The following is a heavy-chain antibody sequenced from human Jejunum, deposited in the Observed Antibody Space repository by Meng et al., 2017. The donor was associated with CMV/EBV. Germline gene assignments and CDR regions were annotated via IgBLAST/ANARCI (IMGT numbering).Heavy chain of an antibody. CDR3: ARDSYSHGSGSYNWFDL. V-gene: IGHV4-59*01. J-gene: IGHJ5*02. CDR2: VHHSGST. D-gene: IGHD3-10*01. Sequence: SITSYYWSWIRQPPGKGLEWIGFVHHSGSTNYNPSLKSRLTMSVETPKNQFSLTLSSVTAADTAVYYCARDSYSHGSGSYNWFDLWGQGTLVTVSS. CDR1: SITSYY.